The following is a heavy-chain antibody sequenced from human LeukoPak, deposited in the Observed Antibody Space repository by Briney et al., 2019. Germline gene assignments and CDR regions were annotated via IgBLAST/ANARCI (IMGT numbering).Heavy chain of an antibody. Sequence: SVKVSCKASGGTFSSYAISWVRQAPGQGLEWMGGIIPIFGTANYAQKFQGRVTITADESTSTAYMELRSLRSDDTAVYYCARESHDYGDLDAFDIWGQGTMVTVSS. CDR1: GGTFSSYA. D-gene: IGHD4-17*01. CDR2: IIPIFGTA. CDR3: ARESHDYGDLDAFDI. J-gene: IGHJ3*02. V-gene: IGHV1-69*13.